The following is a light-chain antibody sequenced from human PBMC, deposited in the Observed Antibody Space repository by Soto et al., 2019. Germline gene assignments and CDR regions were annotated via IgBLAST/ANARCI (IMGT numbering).Light chain of an antibody. V-gene: IGKV1-39*01. CDR2: AAS. J-gene: IGKJ1*01. Sequence: DIQMTQSPSSLPASVGDRVTITCRASQSISSYLNWYQQKPGKAPKLLIYAASSLQSGVPSRFSGSGSGTDFTLTISSLQPEDFVTYYCQQSYSTPRTFGQGTKVEIK. CDR1: QSISSY. CDR3: QQSYSTPRT.